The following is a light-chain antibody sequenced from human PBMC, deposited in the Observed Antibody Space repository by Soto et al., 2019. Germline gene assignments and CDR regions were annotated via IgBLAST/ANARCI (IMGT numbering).Light chain of an antibody. CDR1: QRVLYSSTNKNY. CDR2: WAS. Sequence: DIVMTQSPDALAVSLGERATINCKSSQRVLYSSTNKNYLSWYQQKPGQRPQLLIYWASNSESGVPDRFSGRGAGTDFTRAISSRQAEAVSVYYCEQYYRPWTLGQVTKVELK. J-gene: IGKJ1*01. CDR3: EQYYRPWT. V-gene: IGKV4-1*01.